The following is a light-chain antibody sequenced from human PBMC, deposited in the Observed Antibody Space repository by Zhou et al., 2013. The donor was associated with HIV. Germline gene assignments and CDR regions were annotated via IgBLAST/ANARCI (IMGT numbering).Light chain of an antibody. CDR2: GAS. CDR1: QSLSSDY. V-gene: IGKV3-20*01. J-gene: IGKJ3*01. Sequence: DIVLTQSPGFLSLSPGESATLSCRASQSLSSDYLSWYQQQPGRSPRLLIYGASSRATGIPDRFSGSGSGTDFSLTIDRLEPEDFAVYYCQFHGGSVTFGPGTKVDIK. CDR3: QFHGGSVT.